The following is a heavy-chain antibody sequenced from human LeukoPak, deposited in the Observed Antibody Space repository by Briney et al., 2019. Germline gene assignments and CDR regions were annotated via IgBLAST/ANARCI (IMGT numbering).Heavy chain of an antibody. CDR2: INTDGTVT. J-gene: IGHJ4*02. V-gene: IGHV3-74*01. CDR1: GFTFSKYW. CDR3: ARHTAMGSPLYY. Sequence: GGSLRLSCAASGFTFSKYWMLWVRQAPGKGLESVSRINTDGTVTTYADSVKGRFTVSRDNADNTMFLQMNSVRDGDTAVYYCARHTAMGSPLYYWGQGALVTVSS. D-gene: IGHD5-18*01.